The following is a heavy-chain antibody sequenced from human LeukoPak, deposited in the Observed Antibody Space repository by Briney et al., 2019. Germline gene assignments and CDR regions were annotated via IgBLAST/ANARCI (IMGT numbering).Heavy chain of an antibody. V-gene: IGHV3-9*01. D-gene: IGHD2-2*01. CDR3: AKDPTRRCSSNSCYYYFDY. CDR2: ISWNSGSV. Sequence: QTGRSLRLSCAASGFTFEDYAMHWVRQAPGKGLEWVSGISWNSGSVGYADSVKGRFTISRDNAKNSLYLQMNSLRAEDTALYYCAKDPTRRCSSNSCYYYFDYWGRGTLVTVSS. J-gene: IGHJ4*02. CDR1: GFTFEDYA.